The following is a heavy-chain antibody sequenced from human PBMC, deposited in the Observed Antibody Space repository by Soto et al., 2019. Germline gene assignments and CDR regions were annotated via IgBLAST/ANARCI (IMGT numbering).Heavy chain of an antibody. CDR2: VDNAGIYT. V-gene: IGHV3-74*01. CDR1: GFTFPNYW. J-gene: IGHJ4*02. Sequence: DVQLVESGGVLVQPGVSLRLSCAASGFTFPNYWMHWVRQAPEKGLVWVARVDNAGIYTSYAGSVKGRFTISRANAKNTLSLHMSDLIVADTAVYYCGSVFEDRCQASLVTFSS. CDR3: GSVFED.